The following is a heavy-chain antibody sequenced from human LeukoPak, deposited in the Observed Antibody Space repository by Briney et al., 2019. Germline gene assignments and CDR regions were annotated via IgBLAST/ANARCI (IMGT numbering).Heavy chain of an antibody. V-gene: IGHV1-8*03. CDR1: GYTFTGYY. D-gene: IGHD6-19*01. Sequence: PRASVKISCKASGYTFTGYYMHWVRQATGQGLEWMGWMNPNSGNTGYAQKFQGRVTITRNTSISTAYMELSSLRSEDTAVYYCARDSSGHARDWVNYFDYWGQGTLVTVSS. J-gene: IGHJ4*02. CDR3: ARDSSGHARDWVNYFDY. CDR2: MNPNSGNT.